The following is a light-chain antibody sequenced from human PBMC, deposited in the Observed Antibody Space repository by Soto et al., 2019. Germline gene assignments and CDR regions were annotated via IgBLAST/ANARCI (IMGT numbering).Light chain of an antibody. Sequence: IVMTPSPATLSVSPWERATLSFRASQNIYSNIAWYQQRPGQAPRLLIYRASTRAPGVPARFSGSGSGTEFTLTISSLQSEDFAVYSCQQYNDRPRTFGQGTRLEIK. CDR1: QNIYSN. V-gene: IGKV3-15*01. J-gene: IGKJ5*01. CDR3: QQYNDRPRT. CDR2: RAS.